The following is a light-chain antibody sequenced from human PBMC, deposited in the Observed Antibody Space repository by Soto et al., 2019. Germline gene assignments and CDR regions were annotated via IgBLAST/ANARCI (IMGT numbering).Light chain of an antibody. Sequence: QAVVTQEPSLTVSPGGTVTLTCASSTGAVNYGYYPNWFQQKPGQPPKSLIYSISNKQSWTPARFSGSLLGGKAALTVSGVWPEGEALYYCARSFGPGQVIFAGGTKLTVL. CDR3: ARSFGPGQVI. V-gene: IGLV7-43*01. CDR2: SIS. J-gene: IGLJ2*01. CDR1: TGAVNYGYY.